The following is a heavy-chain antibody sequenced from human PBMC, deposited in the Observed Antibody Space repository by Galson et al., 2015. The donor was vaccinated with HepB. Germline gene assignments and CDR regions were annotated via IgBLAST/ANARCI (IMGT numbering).Heavy chain of an antibody. CDR1: GYTFTSYA. Sequence: SVKVSCKASGYTFTSYAMHWVRQAPGQRLEWMGWINAGNGNTKYSQKFQGGVTITRDTSASTAYMELSSLRSEDTAVYYCARDLPYCSGGSCYSEGIDYWGQGTLVTVSS. V-gene: IGHV1-3*01. J-gene: IGHJ4*02. D-gene: IGHD2-15*01. CDR2: INAGNGNT. CDR3: ARDLPYCSGGSCYSEGIDY.